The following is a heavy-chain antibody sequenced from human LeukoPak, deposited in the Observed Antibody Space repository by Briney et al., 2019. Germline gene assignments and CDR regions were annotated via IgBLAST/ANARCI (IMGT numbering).Heavy chain of an antibody. CDR2: IRYDGSNK. J-gene: IGHJ4*02. CDR3: AKDEQWLVPWGFDY. D-gene: IGHD6-19*01. Sequence: GGSLRLSCAAYGFTFSSYGMHWVRQAPGKGLEWVAFIRYDGSNKYYADSVKGRFTISRDNSKNTLYLQMNSLRAEDTAVYYCAKDEQWLVPWGFDYWGQGTLVTVSS. CDR1: GFTFSSYG. V-gene: IGHV3-30*02.